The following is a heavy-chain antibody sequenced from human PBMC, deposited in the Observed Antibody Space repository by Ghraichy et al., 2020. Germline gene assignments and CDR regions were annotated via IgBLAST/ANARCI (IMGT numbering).Heavy chain of an antibody. CDR1: GGSFNDYS. D-gene: IGHD3-10*01. CDR2: INHSGAT. CDR3: ARRSYSGYSGACDI. J-gene: IGHJ3*02. Sequence: SETLSLTCAVFGGSFNDYSWTWIRQSPGKGLEWIGEINHSGATNYNTSLKSRVTISEDASKKQFSLKLNSVTAADTDVYYCARRSYSGYSGACDIWGQGTMVTVSS. V-gene: IGHV4-34*01.